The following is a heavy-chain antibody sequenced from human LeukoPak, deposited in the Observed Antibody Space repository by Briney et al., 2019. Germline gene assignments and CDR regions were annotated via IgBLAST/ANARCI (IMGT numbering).Heavy chain of an antibody. CDR2: IWYDGSNK. CDR1: GFTFSSYG. J-gene: IGHJ4*02. D-gene: IGHD3-16*01. V-gene: IGHV3-33*01. CDR3: ARELNGYGYYFFDY. Sequence: GRSLRLSCAASGFTFSSYGMHWVRQAPGKGLEWVAVIWYDGSNKYYADSVKGRFTISRDNSKNTLYLQMNGLGAEDTAVYYCARELNGYGYYFFDYWGPGTLVTVSS.